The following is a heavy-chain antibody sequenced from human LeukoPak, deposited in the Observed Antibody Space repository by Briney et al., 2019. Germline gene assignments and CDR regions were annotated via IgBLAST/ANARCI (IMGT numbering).Heavy chain of an antibody. Sequence: GASVKVSCKASGYTFTSYDISWVRQAPGQGLEWMGGIMPLFGTAKNAQKFQGRVTITADKSTSTAYMELSSLRSEDTAVYYCASGRTDIVVVPATLRNYYFDYWGQGTLVTVSS. D-gene: IGHD2-2*01. CDR1: GYTFTSYD. J-gene: IGHJ4*02. CDR2: IMPLFGTA. V-gene: IGHV1-69*06. CDR3: ASGRTDIVVVPATLRNYYFDY.